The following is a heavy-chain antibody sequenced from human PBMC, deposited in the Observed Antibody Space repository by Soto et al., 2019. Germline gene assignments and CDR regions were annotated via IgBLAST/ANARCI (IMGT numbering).Heavy chain of an antibody. CDR2: INHSGST. V-gene: IGHV4-34*01. CDR3: ARGLRYYGMDV. J-gene: IGHJ6*02. CDR1: GGSFSGYY. Sequence: SETLSLTCAVYGGSFSGYYWSWIRQPPGKGLEWIGEINHSGSTNYNPSLKSRVTISVDTSKNQFSLKLSSVTAADTAVYYCARGLRYYGMDVWGQGTLVTVSS.